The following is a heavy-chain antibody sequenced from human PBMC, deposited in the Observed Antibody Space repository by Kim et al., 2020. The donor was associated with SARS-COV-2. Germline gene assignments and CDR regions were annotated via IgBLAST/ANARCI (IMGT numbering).Heavy chain of an antibody. CDR3: AKDKSCFMITFGGESGGMDV. V-gene: IGHV3-30*02. D-gene: IGHD3-16*01. Sequence: GRLTISRDNSKNTLYLQMDSLRPEETAVYFCAKDKSCFMITFGGESGGMDVWGQGTTVTVSS. J-gene: IGHJ6*02.